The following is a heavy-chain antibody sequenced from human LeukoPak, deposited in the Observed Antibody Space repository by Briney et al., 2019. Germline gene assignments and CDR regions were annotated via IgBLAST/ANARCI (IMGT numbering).Heavy chain of an antibody. J-gene: IGHJ6*03. D-gene: IGHD3-10*01. CDR2: IYYSGST. CDR1: GASISSYY. CDR3: ARVEEGYGSGRRENYYYYYMDV. V-gene: IGHV4-59*01. Sequence: SETLSLTCTVSGASISSYYWSWIRQPPGKGLEWIGYIYYSGSTNYNPSLKSRVTISVDTSKNRFSLKLSSVTAADTAVYYCARVEEGYGSGRRENYYYYYMDVWGKGTTVTISS.